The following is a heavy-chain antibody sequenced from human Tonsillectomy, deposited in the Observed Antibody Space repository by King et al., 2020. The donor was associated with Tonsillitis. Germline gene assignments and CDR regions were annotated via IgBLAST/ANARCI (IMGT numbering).Heavy chain of an antibody. V-gene: IGHV3-23*03. CDR1: GFTFSSYA. CDR3: AKALGEN. J-gene: IGHJ4*02. Sequence: VQLVESGGGLVQPGGSLRLSCAASGFTFSSYAMSWVRQAPGKGLEWASIIFSDVSTTYYTDSVKGRFTISRDNSKNMLYLQMNSLRAEDTAIYYCAKALGENWAQGTLVTVSS. CDR2: IFSDVSTT. D-gene: IGHD3-10*01.